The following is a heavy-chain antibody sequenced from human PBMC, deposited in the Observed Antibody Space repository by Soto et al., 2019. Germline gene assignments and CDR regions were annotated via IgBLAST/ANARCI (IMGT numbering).Heavy chain of an antibody. D-gene: IGHD5-18*01. Sequence: PSETLSLTCTVSDYSIGSGYYWGWIRQPPGKGLEWIGSIIHSGNTNYNPSLKSRVTMSVDTSKNQFSLKLSSVIAADTAVYYCASHVDTAMANTLGDYYYYGMDVWGQGTTVTVSS. CDR1: DYSIGSGYY. V-gene: IGHV4-38-2*02. CDR2: IIHSGNT. J-gene: IGHJ6*02. CDR3: ASHVDTAMANTLGDYYYYGMDV.